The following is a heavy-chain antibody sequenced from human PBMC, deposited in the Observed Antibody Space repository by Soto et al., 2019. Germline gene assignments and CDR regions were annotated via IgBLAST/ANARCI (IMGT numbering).Heavy chain of an antibody. CDR2: INGGNGYT. V-gene: IGHV1-3*01. D-gene: IGHD6-19*01. Sequence: QVDLVQSGAEVKKPGASVKVSCKAIGYTFTRYPIQWVRQAPGQRPEWIGWINGGNGYTKYSQKFQGRVTFTRDTSASTAYLELSSLRSEDTAVYYCARPHTEQWLTLPGDYFDFWGQGTLVTVSS. CDR3: ARPHTEQWLTLPGDYFDF. CDR1: GYTFTRYP. J-gene: IGHJ4*02.